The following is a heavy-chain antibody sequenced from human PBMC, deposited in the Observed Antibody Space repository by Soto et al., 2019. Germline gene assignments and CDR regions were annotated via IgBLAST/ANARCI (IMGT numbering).Heavy chain of an antibody. CDR3: ARASLYYDFWSGIAGYDYYYGMDV. V-gene: IGHV1-2*04. CDR1: GYTFTDYY. D-gene: IGHD3-3*01. Sequence: ASVKVSCKASGYTFTDYYVHWLRQAPGPGLEWVGWINPNSGDTKYAQKFQGWVTMTRDTSISTAYMELSRLRSDDTAVYYCARASLYYDFWSGIAGYDYYYGMDVWGQGTTVTVSS. J-gene: IGHJ6*02. CDR2: INPNSGDT.